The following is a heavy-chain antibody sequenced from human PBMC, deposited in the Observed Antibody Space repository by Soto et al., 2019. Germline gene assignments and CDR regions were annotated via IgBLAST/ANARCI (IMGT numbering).Heavy chain of an antibody. CDR2: LYPGDSNI. Sequence: LGESLKISCRGSGYSFSNSWIGWVRQMPGKGLELMGILYPGDSNIRYSPSFQGQVTISADKSIGTAYLQWSSLKASDTAMYYCARPVGGYCSCSICYRETPIYMDVRCHGTSLT. V-gene: IGHV5-51*01. D-gene: IGHD2-2*01. J-gene: IGHJ6*02. CDR1: GYSFSNSW. CDR3: ARPVGGYCSCSICYRETPIYMDV.